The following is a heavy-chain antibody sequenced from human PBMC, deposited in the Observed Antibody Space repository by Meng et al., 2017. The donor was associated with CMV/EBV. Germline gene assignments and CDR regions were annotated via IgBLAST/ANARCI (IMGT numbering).Heavy chain of an antibody. CDR3: ARSGGSLTGALPPDY. J-gene: IGHJ4*02. CDR1: GFTFSDYY. CDR2: ISSSGSTM. D-gene: IGHD3-9*01. Sequence: GGSLRLSCAASGFTFSDYYMSWIRQAPGKGLEWVSYISSSGSTMYYADSVKGRFIISRDKAKNSLYLQMNSLRAEDTAVYYCARSGGSLTGALPPDYWGQGTLVTVS. V-gene: IGHV3-11*04.